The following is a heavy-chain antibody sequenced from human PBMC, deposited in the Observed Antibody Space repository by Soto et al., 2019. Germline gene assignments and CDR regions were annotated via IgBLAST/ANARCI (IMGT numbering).Heavy chain of an antibody. CDR3: ARGQRYCSGGSCYPYHNYSYMDV. CDR2: IKHSGST. D-gene: IGHD2-15*01. Sequence: QVQLQQWGAGLLKPSETLSLTCAVYGGSFSGYYWSWIRQPPGKGLEWMGEIKHSGSTNYNPSLKNRFTISVDTSKNQFSLKLSYVTAADTAVYYCARGQRYCSGGSCYPYHNYSYMDVWGKGTTVTVSS. V-gene: IGHV4-34*01. CDR1: GGSFSGYY. J-gene: IGHJ6*03.